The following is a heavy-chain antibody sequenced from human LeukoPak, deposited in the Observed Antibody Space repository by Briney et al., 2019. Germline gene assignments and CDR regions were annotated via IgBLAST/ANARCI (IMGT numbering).Heavy chain of an antibody. CDR3: ARGYYDSSGVTGGD. CDR2: INPNSGGT. J-gene: IGHJ4*02. V-gene: IGHV1-2*02. CDR1: GYTFTDYY. D-gene: IGHD3-22*01. Sequence: ASVKVSCKASGYTFTDYYIHWARQAPGQGLEWMGWINPNSGGTNYAQKFQGRVAMTRDTSISTAYMELSRLRYDDTAVYYCARGYYDSSGVTGGDWGQGTLVTVSS.